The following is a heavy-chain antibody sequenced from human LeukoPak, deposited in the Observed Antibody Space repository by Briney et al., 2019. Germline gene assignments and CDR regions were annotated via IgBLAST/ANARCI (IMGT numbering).Heavy chain of an antibody. CDR1: GFTFSSYG. J-gene: IGHJ4*02. CDR2: IFPSGGEI. CDR3: ATYRQVLLPFES. V-gene: IGHV3-23*01. Sequence: GGSLRLSCAASGFTFSSYGMGWVRQPPGKGLELVSSIFPSGGEIHYADSVRGRFTISRDNSKSTLSLQMNSLRAEDTAIYYCATYRQVLLPFESWGQGTLVTVSS. D-gene: IGHD2-8*02.